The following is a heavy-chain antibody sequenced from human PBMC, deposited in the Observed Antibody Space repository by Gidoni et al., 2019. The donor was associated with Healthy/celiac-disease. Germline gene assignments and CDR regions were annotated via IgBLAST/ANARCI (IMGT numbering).Heavy chain of an antibody. V-gene: IGHV3-7*01. CDR3: AREGRRIVVVMHAFDI. CDR2: IKQDGSEK. Sequence: EVQLVESGGGLVQPGGSLRLSCAASGFTFSSYGMSWVRQAPGKGLEWVANIKQDGSEKYYVDSVKGRFTISRDNAKNSLYLQMNSLRAEDTAVYYCAREGRRIVVVMHAFDIWGQGTMVTVSS. D-gene: IGHD3-22*01. J-gene: IGHJ3*02. CDR1: GFTFSSYG.